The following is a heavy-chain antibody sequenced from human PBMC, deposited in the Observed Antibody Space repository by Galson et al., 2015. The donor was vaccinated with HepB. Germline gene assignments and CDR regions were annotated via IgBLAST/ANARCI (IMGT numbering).Heavy chain of an antibody. J-gene: IGHJ4*02. D-gene: IGHD4-11*01. Sequence: SLRLSCAASGFTFNGYAMAWVRQGPGKRLEWISMITGTTNKTYYADSVKGRFTISRDNSRNTLYLQMNSLRAEDTATYYCAKLYTSYTLFFDYWGQGILVAVSS. CDR3: AKLYTSYTLFFDY. CDR1: GFTFNGYA. V-gene: IGHV3-23*01. CDR2: ITGTTNKT.